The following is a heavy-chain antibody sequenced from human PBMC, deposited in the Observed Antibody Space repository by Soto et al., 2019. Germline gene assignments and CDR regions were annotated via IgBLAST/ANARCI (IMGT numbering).Heavy chain of an antibody. CDR1: GFTSSTYW. CDR2: IHQNGNKK. D-gene: IGHD5-12*01. J-gene: IGHJ5*02. Sequence: GGSLRLSCAASGFTSSTYWMSWVRQAPGKGLECVANIHQNGNKKYYVDSVKGRFTIFRDNAKNSVYLQMNSLRAEDTAVYYCTRDGGSGYATWGQGTLVTVSS. V-gene: IGHV3-7*03. CDR3: TRDGGSGYAT.